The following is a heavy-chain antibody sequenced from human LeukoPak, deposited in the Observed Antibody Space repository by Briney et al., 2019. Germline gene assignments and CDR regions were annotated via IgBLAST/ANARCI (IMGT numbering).Heavy chain of an antibody. Sequence: ASVKVSCKASGYTFTNYAVHWVRLAPGQGPEWMGWISAGNGKTKYSQKLQGRVTITRDTSASTAYMELSSLRSEDTAVYYCARDVIDGRGYSFGYDYWGQGTLVTVSS. D-gene: IGHD5-18*01. CDR3: ARDVIDGRGYSFGYDY. CDR2: ISAGNGKT. V-gene: IGHV1-3*01. CDR1: GYTFTNYA. J-gene: IGHJ4*02.